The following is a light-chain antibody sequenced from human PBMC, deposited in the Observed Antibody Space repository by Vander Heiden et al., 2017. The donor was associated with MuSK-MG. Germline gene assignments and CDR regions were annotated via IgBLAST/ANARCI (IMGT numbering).Light chain of an antibody. CDR2: SNN. CDR1: SSNIGSNT. Sequence: QSVLTQPPSASGTPGRRVTISCSGSSSNIGSNTVNWYQQHPGTAPKLLIYSNNQRPSGVPDRFSGSKSGTSASLAIRGLQSEEEADYYCAAWDDSLNGPVFGGGTKLTVL. V-gene: IGLV1-44*01. CDR3: AAWDDSLNGPV. J-gene: IGLJ2*01.